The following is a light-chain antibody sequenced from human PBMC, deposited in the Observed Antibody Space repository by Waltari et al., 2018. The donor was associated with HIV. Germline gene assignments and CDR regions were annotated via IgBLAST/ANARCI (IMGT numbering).Light chain of an antibody. Sequence: DIVMTQSPLSLTVPPGESASISCRSSQSLLHKNGYNYLNWYLQKPGQSPQLLISLGSNRASGVPDRFSGSGSGTDFTLEISKLEAGDVGVYYCMQALQTPRTFGQGTKLETK. CDR3: MQALQTPRT. V-gene: IGKV2-28*01. J-gene: IGKJ2*01. CDR2: LGS. CDR1: QSLLHKNGYNY.